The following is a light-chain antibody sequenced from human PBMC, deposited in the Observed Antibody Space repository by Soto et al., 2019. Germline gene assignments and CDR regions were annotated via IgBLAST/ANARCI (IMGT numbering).Light chain of an antibody. J-gene: IGKJ5*01. CDR2: GAS. CDR1: QSVSSSY. Sequence: IVFTQSPGTLSLSHGERATLSCRASQSVSSSYLAWYQQKPGQAPRLLIYGASTRATGIPARFSGSGSGTEFTLTISSLQSEDFAVYYCQQYNNWPPITFGQGTRLEIK. V-gene: IGKV3-15*01. CDR3: QQYNNWPPIT.